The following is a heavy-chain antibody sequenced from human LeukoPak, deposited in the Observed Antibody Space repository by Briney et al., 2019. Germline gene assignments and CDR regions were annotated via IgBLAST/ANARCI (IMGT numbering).Heavy chain of an antibody. Sequence: GGSLRLSCAASGFTFDDYGMSWVRQAPGKGLEWVSGINWNGGSTGYADSVKGRFTISRDTAKNSLYLQMNSLRAEDTALYYCARAYGAARPIYYYYGMDVWGQGTTVTVSS. CDR3: ARAYGAARPIYYYYGMDV. CDR1: GFTFDDYG. D-gene: IGHD6-6*01. CDR2: INWNGGST. V-gene: IGHV3-20*04. J-gene: IGHJ6*02.